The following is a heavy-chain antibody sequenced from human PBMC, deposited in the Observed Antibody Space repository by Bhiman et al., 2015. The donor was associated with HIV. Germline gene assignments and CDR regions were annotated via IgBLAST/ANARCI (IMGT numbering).Heavy chain of an antibody. CDR2: IYSGGAT. CDR1: GFSVTNSY. CDR3: ARDTFAGAYGNWPDAFNI. D-gene: IGHD3-16*01. Sequence: EVQVVESGGGLIQPGGSLRLSCAASGFSVTNSYMTWVRQAPGKGLEWVSIIYSGGATHYADSVKGRFTISRDNSKNTLYLQMNSLRVEDTAVYYCARDTFAGAYGNWPDAFNIWGQGTMVIVSS. V-gene: IGHV3-53*01. J-gene: IGHJ3*02.